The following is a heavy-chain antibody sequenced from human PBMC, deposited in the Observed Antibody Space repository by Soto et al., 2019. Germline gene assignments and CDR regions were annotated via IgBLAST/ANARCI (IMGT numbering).Heavy chain of an antibody. V-gene: IGHV4-61*01. J-gene: IGHJ4*02. CDR1: GGSVSSGSYY. D-gene: IGHD2-8*01. CDR3: ARHQSPSCTNGVCYAAGGRADFDY. CDR2: IYYSGST. Sequence: SETLSLTCTVSGGSVSSGSYYWSWIRQPPGKGLEWIGYIYYSGSTNYNPSLKSRVTISVDTSKNQFSLKLSSVTAADTAVYYCARHQSPSCTNGVCYAAGGRADFDYWGQGTLVTVSS.